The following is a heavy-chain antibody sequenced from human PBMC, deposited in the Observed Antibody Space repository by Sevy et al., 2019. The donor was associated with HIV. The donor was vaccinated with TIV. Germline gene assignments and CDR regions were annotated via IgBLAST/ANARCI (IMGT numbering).Heavy chain of an antibody. CDR1: GFTFSIYG. D-gene: IGHD3-9*01. CDR3: VRELPMNGFWDFDS. J-gene: IGHJ4*02. V-gene: IGHV3-30*09. CDR2: ISTDVTKQ. Sequence: GGSLRLSCVASGFTFSIYGIHWVRQAPGKGLEWMAVISTDVTKQHFIDSVKGRFAMARDNSKYTVFLHMNNLRPDDTATYYCVRELPMNGFWDFDSWGLGTLVTVSS.